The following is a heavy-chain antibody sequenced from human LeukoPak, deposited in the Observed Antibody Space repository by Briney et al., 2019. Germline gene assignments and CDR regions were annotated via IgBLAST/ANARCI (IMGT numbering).Heavy chain of an antibody. CDR1: GFTFSSYG. D-gene: IGHD3-22*01. V-gene: IGHV3-30*03. CDR2: ISYDGSNK. Sequence: GRSLRLSCAASGFTFSSYGMHWVRQAPGKGLEWVAVISYDGSNKYYADSVKGRFTISRDNSKNTLYLQMNSLRAEDTAVYYCARDRGYYYDSSGYLSWGPYYFDYWGQGTLVTVSS. CDR3: ARDRGYYYDSSGYLSWGPYYFDY. J-gene: IGHJ4*02.